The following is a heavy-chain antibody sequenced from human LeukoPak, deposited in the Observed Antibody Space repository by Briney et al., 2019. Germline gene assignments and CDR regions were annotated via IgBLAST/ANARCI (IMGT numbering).Heavy chain of an antibody. CDR1: GYTFTGYY. V-gene: IGHV1-2*02. CDR2: INPDSGGT. Sequence: EASVKVSCKASGYTFTGYYMHWVRQAPGQGLEWMGWINPDSGGTNYAQKFQGRVTMTRDTSISTAYMELSRLRSDDTAVYYCARERQNYDYVWGRSKDYWGQGTLVTVSS. CDR3: ARERQNYDYVWGRSKDY. J-gene: IGHJ4*02. D-gene: IGHD3-16*01.